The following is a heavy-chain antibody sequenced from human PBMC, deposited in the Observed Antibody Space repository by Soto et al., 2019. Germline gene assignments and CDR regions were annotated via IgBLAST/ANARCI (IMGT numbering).Heavy chain of an antibody. CDR2: IWYDGSNK. Sequence: QVQLVESGGGVVQPGRSLRLSCAASGFTFSSYGMHWVRQAPGKGLEWVAVIWYDGSNKYYADSVKGRFTISRDNSKNTLYLQMNSLRAEDTAVYYCARAENWANWCDPWGQGTLVTVSS. CDR3: ARAENWANWCDP. J-gene: IGHJ5*02. D-gene: IGHD7-27*01. CDR1: GFTFSSYG. V-gene: IGHV3-33*01.